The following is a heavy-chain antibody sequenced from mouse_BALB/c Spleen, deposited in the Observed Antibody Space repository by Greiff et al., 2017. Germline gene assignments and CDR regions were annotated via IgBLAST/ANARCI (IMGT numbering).Heavy chain of an antibody. Sequence: VKLQQSGPGLVQPSQSLSITCTVSGFSLTSYGVHWVRQSPGKGLEWLGVIWSGGSTDYNAAFISRLSISKDNSKSQVFFKMNSLQANDTAIYYCAREGTGTGFAYWGQGTLVTVSA. CDR2: IWSGGST. CDR1: GFSLTSYG. D-gene: IGHD4-1*01. CDR3: AREGTGTGFAY. V-gene: IGHV2-2*02. J-gene: IGHJ3*01.